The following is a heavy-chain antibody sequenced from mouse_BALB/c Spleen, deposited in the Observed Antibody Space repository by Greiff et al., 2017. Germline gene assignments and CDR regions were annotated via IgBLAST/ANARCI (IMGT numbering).Heavy chain of an antibody. D-gene: IGHD1-1*01. V-gene: IGHV1S29*02. Sequence: EVKVEESGPELVKPGASVKISCKASGYTFTDYNMHWVKQSHGKSLEWIGYIYPYNGGTGYNQKFKSKATLTVDNSSSTAYMELRSLTSEDSAVYYCARDYGSSYWYFDVWGAGTTVTVSS. CDR2: IYPYNGGT. J-gene: IGHJ1*01. CDR3: ARDYGSSYWYFDV. CDR1: GYTFTDYN.